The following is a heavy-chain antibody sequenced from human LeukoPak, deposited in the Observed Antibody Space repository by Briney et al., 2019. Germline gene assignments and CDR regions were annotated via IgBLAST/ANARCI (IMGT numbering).Heavy chain of an antibody. CDR2: IYYSGST. D-gene: IGHD4-17*01. Sequence: SETLSLTCTVSGGSISSSSYYWGWLRQPPGKGLEWIGSIYYSGSTYYNPSLKSRVTISVDTSKNQFSLKLSSVTAADTAVYYCARRVGARPHFDYWGQGTPVTVSS. CDR1: GGSISSSSYY. J-gene: IGHJ4*02. V-gene: IGHV4-39*01. CDR3: ARRVGARPHFDY.